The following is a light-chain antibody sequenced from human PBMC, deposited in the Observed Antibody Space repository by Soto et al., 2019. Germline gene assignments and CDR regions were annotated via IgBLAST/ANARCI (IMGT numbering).Light chain of an antibody. Sequence: EIVMTQSPATLSVSPGERATLSCRASQSVSSNLAWYQQKPGQAPRLLIYGASTRATGIPARFSGSGSGTEFTLTISSLQSEDFAVYYCQQYNNWPPPITFGQ. V-gene: IGKV3-15*01. CDR3: QQYNNWPPPIT. J-gene: IGKJ5*01. CDR1: QSVSSN. CDR2: GAS.